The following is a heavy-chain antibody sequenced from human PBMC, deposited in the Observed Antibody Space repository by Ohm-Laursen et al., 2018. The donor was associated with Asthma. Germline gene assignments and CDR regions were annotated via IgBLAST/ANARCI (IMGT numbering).Heavy chain of an antibody. Sequence: SLRLSCTASGYTFSRYSIHWVRQIPGKGLEWVASISTGSSFIYYADSVRGRFTTSRDNARNSVYLQMNSLRAEGTALYYCARIGTELELPAHEYSLHHWGEGTLVTVSS. CDR2: ISTGSSFI. J-gene: IGHJ1*01. CDR3: ARIGTELELPAHEYSLHH. D-gene: IGHD1-26*01. V-gene: IGHV3-21*01. CDR1: GYTFSRYS.